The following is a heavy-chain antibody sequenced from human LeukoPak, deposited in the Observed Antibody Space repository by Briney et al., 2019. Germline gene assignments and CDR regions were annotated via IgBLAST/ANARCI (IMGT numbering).Heavy chain of an antibody. CDR3: ARDRYYDSSGYKREFDY. CDR1: GFTFSSYS. J-gene: IGHJ4*02. V-gene: IGHV3-48*01. CDR2: ISSSSSTI. D-gene: IGHD3-22*01. Sequence: QPGGSLRLSCAASGFTFSSYSMNWVRQAPGKGLEWVSYISSSSSTIYYADSVKGRFTISGDNAKNSLYLQMNSLRAEDTAVYYCARDRYYDSSGYKREFDYWGQGTLVTVSS.